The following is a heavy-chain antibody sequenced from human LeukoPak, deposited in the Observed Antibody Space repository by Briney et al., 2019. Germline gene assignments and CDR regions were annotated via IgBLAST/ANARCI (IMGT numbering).Heavy chain of an antibody. CDR3: AKALTVTDAFDI. J-gene: IGHJ3*02. D-gene: IGHD4-17*01. CDR1: GFTFRSYG. Sequence: PGGSLRLSCVASGFTFRSYGMRWVRQAPGKGLEWVAVISYDGTNKYYADSVKGRFTISGDNTKNTLYRQMNRLRTEDTAVYYCAKALTVTDAFDIWGQGTVVTVSS. CDR2: ISYDGTNK. V-gene: IGHV3-30*18.